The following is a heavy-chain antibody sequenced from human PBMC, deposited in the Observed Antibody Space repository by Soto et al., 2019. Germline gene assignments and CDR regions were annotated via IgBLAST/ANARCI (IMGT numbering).Heavy chain of an antibody. J-gene: IGHJ4*02. Sequence: PSETLSLTCTVSGGSISSYYWTWIRQPPGKGLEWIGYIYYSGSTTYNPSLKSRVTMSVDTSKNQFSLKLSSVTAADTAVYYCARGARAPGYCSGGSCIFPAYWGQGTLVTVSS. CDR2: IYYSGST. CDR3: ARGARAPGYCSGGSCIFPAY. V-gene: IGHV4-59*01. CDR1: GGSISSYY. D-gene: IGHD2-15*01.